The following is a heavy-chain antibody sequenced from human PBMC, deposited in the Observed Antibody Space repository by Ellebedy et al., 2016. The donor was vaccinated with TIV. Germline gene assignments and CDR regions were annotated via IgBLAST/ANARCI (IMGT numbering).Heavy chain of an antibody. Sequence: GESLKISCKISGYNFSNNWLSSVRQKPGKGPEWMGRSHPSDSDTDYRPSFRGHVTMSVDKSISFAFLQWSSLQASDTAMYYCARRGDSDFDSWGQGTVVTVSP. CDR3: ARRGDSDFDS. CDR2: SHPSDSDT. J-gene: IGHJ4*02. CDR1: GYNFSNNW. V-gene: IGHV5-10-1*01. D-gene: IGHD4-17*01.